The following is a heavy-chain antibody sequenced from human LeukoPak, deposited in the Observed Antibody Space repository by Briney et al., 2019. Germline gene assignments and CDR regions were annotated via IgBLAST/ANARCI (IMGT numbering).Heavy chain of an antibody. CDR1: GGSISSSSYY. CDR2: IYYSGST. J-gene: IGHJ5*02. Sequence: SETLSLTCTVSGGSISSSSYYWGWIRQPPGKGLEWIGSIYYSGSTYYNPSLKSRVTISVDTSKNQFSLKLSSVTAADTAVYYCAREGRGDFDWLNLWGQGTLVTVS. D-gene: IGHD3-3*01. CDR3: AREGRGDFDWLNL. V-gene: IGHV4-39*07.